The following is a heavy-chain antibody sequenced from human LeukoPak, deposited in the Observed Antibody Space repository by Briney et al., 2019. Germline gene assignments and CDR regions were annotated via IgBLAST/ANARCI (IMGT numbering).Heavy chain of an antibody. CDR2: FWSGGDT. J-gene: IGHJ4*02. CDR3: TTAPIRSDDTYDNDY. D-gene: IGHD3-22*01. Sequence: PGGSLRLSCAGSGFTVTSHYMSWVRQAPGKGPECVSVFWSGGDTYYADSVKGRFTISRDKSKNTVYLQMNGLRVEDTAVYYCTTAPIRSDDTYDNDYWGQGILVTVSS. V-gene: IGHV3-66*01. CDR1: GFTVTSHY.